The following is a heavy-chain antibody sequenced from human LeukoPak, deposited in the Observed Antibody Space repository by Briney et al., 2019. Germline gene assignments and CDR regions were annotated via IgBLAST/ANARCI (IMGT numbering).Heavy chain of an antibody. J-gene: IGHJ4*02. CDR2: IRSKANSYAT. CDR1: GFSFSGSE. D-gene: IGHD5-18*01. V-gene: IGHV3-73*01. CDR3: TRGREYTYGIDC. Sequence: GGSLRLSCAASGFSFSGSEMHWVRQAAGKGLEWVGRIRSKANSYATAYVTSVKGRFTISRDDSKNTAYLQMNSVKTEDTAVYYCTRGREYTYGIDCWGQGTLVTVSS.